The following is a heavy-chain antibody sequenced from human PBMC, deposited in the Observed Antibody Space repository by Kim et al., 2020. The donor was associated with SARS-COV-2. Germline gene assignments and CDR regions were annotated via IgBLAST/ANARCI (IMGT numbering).Heavy chain of an antibody. V-gene: IGHV1-69*04. CDR1: GGTFSSYA. J-gene: IGHJ4*02. CDR3: AREEWDGYNFLKPIFDY. CDR2: IIPILGIA. Sequence: SVKVSCKASGGTFSSYAISWVRQAPGQGLEWMGRIIPILGIANYAQKFQGRVTITADKSTSTAYMELSSLRSEDTAVYYCAREEWDGYNFLKPIFDYWGQGTLVTVSS. D-gene: IGHD5-12*01.